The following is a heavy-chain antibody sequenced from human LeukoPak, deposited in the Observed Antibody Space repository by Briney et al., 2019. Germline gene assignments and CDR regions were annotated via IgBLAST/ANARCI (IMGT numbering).Heavy chain of an antibody. CDR3: ARGSIVASRFDN. V-gene: IGHV4-59*08. CDR1: GGSITNYY. CDR2: ISYIGSS. J-gene: IGHJ4*02. Sequence: PSETLSLTCTVSGGSITNYYWSWIRQPPGKGPEWIGYISYIGSSNYNPSLKSRITISGDTSNNQFSLKLSSVTAADTAVYYCARGSIVASRFDNWGQGVLVTVSS. D-gene: IGHD5-12*01.